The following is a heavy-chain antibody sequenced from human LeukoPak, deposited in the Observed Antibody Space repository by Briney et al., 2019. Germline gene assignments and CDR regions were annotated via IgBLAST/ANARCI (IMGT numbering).Heavy chain of an antibody. J-gene: IGHJ3*02. Sequence: GGSLRLSCAASGFTFDGYAMHWVRQAPGKGLEWVSLISGDGGSTYYADSVKGRFTISRDNSKNPLYLQMNSLRTGDTALYYCAKDILSYDSSGSDAFDIWGQGTMVTVSS. D-gene: IGHD3-22*01. CDR3: AKDILSYDSSGSDAFDI. CDR1: GFTFDGYA. CDR2: ISGDGGST. V-gene: IGHV3-43*02.